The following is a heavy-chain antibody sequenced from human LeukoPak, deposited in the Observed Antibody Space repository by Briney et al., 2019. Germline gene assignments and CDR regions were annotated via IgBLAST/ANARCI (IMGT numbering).Heavy chain of an antibody. CDR2: INPSGGST. V-gene: IGHV1-46*01. CDR1: GYTFTKYA. D-gene: IGHD3-10*01. J-gene: IGHJ6*03. CDR3: ARGPRITLVRGGQWYYYMDV. Sequence: ASVKVSCKASGYTFTKYAMNWVRQAPEQGLEWMGLINPSGGSTNYAQKFQGRVTMTRDTSTSTVYMDLSSLRSEDTAVYYCARGPRITLVRGGQWYYYMDVWGKGTTVTISS.